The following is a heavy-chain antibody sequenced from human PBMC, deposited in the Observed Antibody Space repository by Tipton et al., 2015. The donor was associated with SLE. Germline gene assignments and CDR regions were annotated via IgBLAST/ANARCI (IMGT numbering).Heavy chain of an antibody. J-gene: IGHJ5*02. CDR2: VYYSGTT. D-gene: IGHD3-22*01. CDR3: ARDSSGGYNWFDP. Sequence: TLSLTCTVSGYSISSDYYWGWIRQPPGKGLEWIGSVYYSGTTNYNPSLKSRVTISVDTSKNQFSLKLSSVTAADTAVYYCARDSSGGYNWFDPWGQGTLVTVSS. CDR1: GYSISSDYY. V-gene: IGHV4-38-2*02.